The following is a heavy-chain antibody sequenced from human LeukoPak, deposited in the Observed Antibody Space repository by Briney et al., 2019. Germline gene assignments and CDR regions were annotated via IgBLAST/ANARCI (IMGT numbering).Heavy chain of an antibody. Sequence: GGSLRLSCVASGFTFSNYAMSWVRQAPGKGLEWVSGITGSGHTTYYADAVRGRFTFSRDNSKNTLFLQMNSLRAEDTAVYYCAKARTLPTLLGSWGQGTLVTVSS. V-gene: IGHV3-23*01. CDR2: ITGSGHTT. CDR1: GFTFSNYA. D-gene: IGHD3-16*01. CDR3: AKARTLPTLLGS. J-gene: IGHJ5*02.